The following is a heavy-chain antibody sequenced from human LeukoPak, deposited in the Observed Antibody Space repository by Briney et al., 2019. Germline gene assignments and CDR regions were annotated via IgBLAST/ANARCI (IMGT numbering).Heavy chain of an antibody. Sequence: GASVTVSCKASGYTFTSHYMHWVRQAPGQGLEWMGLINPSGSSTSYAQKFQGRLSLTRDMSTSTDYMELSSLRSEDTAVYYCARDNSVGDTAWWFDPWGQGTLATVSS. CDR1: GYTFTSHY. CDR2: INPSGSST. J-gene: IGHJ5*02. V-gene: IGHV1-46*01. CDR3: ARDNSVGDTAWWFDP. D-gene: IGHD1-26*01.